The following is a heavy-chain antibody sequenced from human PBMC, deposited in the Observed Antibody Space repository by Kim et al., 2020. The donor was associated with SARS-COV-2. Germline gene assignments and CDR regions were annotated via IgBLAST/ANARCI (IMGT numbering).Heavy chain of an antibody. CDR3: VRYTGNFAYYFDH. D-gene: IGHD1-7*01. Sequence: YYNPSHKSRVTISVDTSKNQFSLKLSTVTAADTAMYSFVRYTGNFAYYFDHWGQGTLVTVSS. V-gene: IGHV4-39*01. J-gene: IGHJ4*02.